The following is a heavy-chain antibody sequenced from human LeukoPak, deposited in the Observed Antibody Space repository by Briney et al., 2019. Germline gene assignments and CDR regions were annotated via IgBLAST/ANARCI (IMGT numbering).Heavy chain of an antibody. CDR2: MNPNSGNT. J-gene: IGHJ4*02. V-gene: IGHV1-8*01. CDR1: GYTFTSYD. Sequence: ASVTVSSKASGYTFTSYDINSVRQAAGQGLEWMGWMNPNSGNTGYTQKFQGRVTITRNTSISTAYIELSSLRSEDTAVYYCARGTPSSSSDYWGQGTLVTVSS. D-gene: IGHD6-6*01. CDR3: ARGTPSSSSDY.